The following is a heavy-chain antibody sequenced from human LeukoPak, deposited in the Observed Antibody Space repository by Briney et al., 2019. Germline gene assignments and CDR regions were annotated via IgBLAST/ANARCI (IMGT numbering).Heavy chain of an antibody. D-gene: IGHD3-3*01. CDR1: GGSISSYY. J-gene: IGHJ5*02. CDR3: ARDPSWEWNWFDP. CDR2: IYYSGST. V-gene: IGHV4-59*01. Sequence: SEPLSLTCTVSGGSISSYYWSWIRQPPGKGLEWIGYIYYSGSTNYNPSLKSRVTISVDTSKNQFSLKLSSVTAADTAVYYCARDPSWEWNWFDPWGQGTLVTVSS.